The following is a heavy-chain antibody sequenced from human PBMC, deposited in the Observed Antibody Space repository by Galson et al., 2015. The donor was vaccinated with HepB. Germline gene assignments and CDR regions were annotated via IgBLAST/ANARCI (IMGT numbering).Heavy chain of an antibody. CDR3: ARESGPRFDP. Sequence: CAISGDSVSSNSAAWNWIRQSPSRGLEWLGITYFRSKWYYAYALSLKSRITINPDTSKNQFSLQLNSVTPEDTAVYYCARESGPRFDPWGQGILVTVSS. V-gene: IGHV6-1*01. J-gene: IGHJ5*02. D-gene: IGHD7-27*01. CDR2: TYFRSKWYY. CDR1: GDSVSSNSAA.